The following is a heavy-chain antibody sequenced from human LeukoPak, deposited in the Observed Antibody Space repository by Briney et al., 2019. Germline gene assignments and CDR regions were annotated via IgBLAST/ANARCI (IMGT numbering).Heavy chain of an antibody. CDR2: IYPGDSDI. V-gene: IGHV5-51*01. CDR3: ARGVGSGSFIWFDP. D-gene: IGHD1-26*01. CDR1: GYDFTNYC. J-gene: IGHJ5*02. Sequence: GESLKISCKASGYDFTNYCIGWVRQIPGKGLEWMGIIYPGDSDIAYNPSFQGQVTISADKSTSTAYVHWSSLKASHSSMYYCARGVGSGSFIWFDPWGQGTLVTVSS.